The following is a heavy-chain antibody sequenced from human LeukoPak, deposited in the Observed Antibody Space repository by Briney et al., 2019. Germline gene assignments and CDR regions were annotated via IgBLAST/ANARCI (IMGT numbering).Heavy chain of an antibody. CDR1: GFTFSSYW. J-gene: IGHJ6*03. Sequence: PGRSLRLSCAASGFTFSSYWMNWVRQAPGKGLEWVANIKQDGSEKYYVDSVKGRFTISRDNAKNSLYLQMNSLRAEDTAVYYCARDGVTMVRGVKVLDYYYYYMDVWGKGTTVTISS. CDR3: ARDGVTMVRGVKVLDYYYYYMDV. V-gene: IGHV3-7*01. D-gene: IGHD3-10*01. CDR2: IKQDGSEK.